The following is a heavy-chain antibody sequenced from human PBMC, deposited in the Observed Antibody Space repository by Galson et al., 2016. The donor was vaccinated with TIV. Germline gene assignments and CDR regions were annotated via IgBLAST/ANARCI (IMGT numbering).Heavy chain of an antibody. CDR2: INPITGIT. D-gene: IGHD3-22*01. CDR3: ERWFDSSRYYYFDY. CDR1: GYTFTRHY. Sequence: SVKVSCKASGYTFTRHYMHWVRQAPGRGLEWMGIINPITGITTYAQNFQGRVTMTRDTSTSTVPMELSSLRTEDTAVYYCERWFDSSRYYYFDYCGQGSLVTVSS. J-gene: IGHJ4*02. V-gene: IGHV1-46*01.